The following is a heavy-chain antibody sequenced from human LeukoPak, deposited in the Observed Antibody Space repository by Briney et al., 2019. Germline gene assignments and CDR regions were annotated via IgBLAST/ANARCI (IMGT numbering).Heavy chain of an antibody. CDR1: GFTFSSYG. CDR3: AKSGEWEPTDLDY. D-gene: IGHD1-26*01. CDR2: IWYDGSNK. V-gene: IGHV3-33*06. Sequence: RGSLRLSCAASGFTFSSYGMHWVRQAPGKGLEWVAVIWYDGSNKYYADSVKGRFTISRDNSKNTLYLQMNSLRAEDTAVYYCAKSGEWEPTDLDYWGQGTLVTVSS. J-gene: IGHJ4*02.